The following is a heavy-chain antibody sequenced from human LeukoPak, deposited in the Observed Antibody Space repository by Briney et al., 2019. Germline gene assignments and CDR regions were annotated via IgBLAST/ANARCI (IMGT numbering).Heavy chain of an antibody. D-gene: IGHD2-15*01. CDR3: AKDPYCSDGSCYVFTS. J-gene: IGHJ5*02. Sequence: PGGSLRLSCAASGFTFSSYGMHWVRQAPGKGLEWVAVISYDGSNKYYADSVKGRFTISRDNSKNTLYLQMNSLRAEDTAVYYCAKDPYCSDGSCYVFTSWGQGTLVTVSS. CDR1: GFTFSSYG. V-gene: IGHV3-30*18. CDR2: ISYDGSNK.